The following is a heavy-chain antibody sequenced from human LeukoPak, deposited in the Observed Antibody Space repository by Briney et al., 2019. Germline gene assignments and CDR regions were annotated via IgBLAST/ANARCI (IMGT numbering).Heavy chain of an antibody. CDR2: IIPIFGTA. V-gene: IGHV1-69*13. CDR3: ARSPDYGDYIPNWFDP. CDR1: GGTFSSYA. J-gene: IGHJ5*02. Sequence: VASVKASCKASGGTFSSYAISWVRQAPGQGLEWMGGIIPIFGTANYAQKFQGRVTITADESTSTAYMELSSLRSEDTAVYYCARSPDYGDYIPNWFDPWGQGTLVTVSS. D-gene: IGHD4-17*01.